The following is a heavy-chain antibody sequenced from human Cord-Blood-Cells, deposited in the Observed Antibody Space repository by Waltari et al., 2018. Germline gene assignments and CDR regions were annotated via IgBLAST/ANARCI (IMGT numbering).Heavy chain of an antibody. J-gene: IGHJ3*02. CDR3: ARVPRHGMGISQRAFDI. V-gene: IGHV1-2*02. CDR1: GYTFTGYY. D-gene: IGHD7-27*01. CDR2: NNPNSGGT. Sequence: QVQLVQSGAEVKKPGASVKVSCKASGYTFTGYYMHWVRQAPGQGLEWMGWNNPNSGGTNYAQKFQGRVTMTRDTSISTAYMELSRLRSDDTAVYYCARVPRHGMGISQRAFDIWGQGTMVTVSS.